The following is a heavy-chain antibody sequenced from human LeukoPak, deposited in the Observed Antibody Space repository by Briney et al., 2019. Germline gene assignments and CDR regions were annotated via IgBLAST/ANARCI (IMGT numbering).Heavy chain of an antibody. CDR3: ARDGTPYDFWSGYLYSGWFDP. Sequence: PGGSLRLSCAASGFTFSSYAMHWVRQAPVKGLEWVAVISYDGSNKYYADSVKGRFTISRDNSKNTLYLQMNSLRAEDTAVYYCARDGTPYDFWSGYLYSGWFDPWGQGTLVTVSS. J-gene: IGHJ5*02. V-gene: IGHV3-30-3*01. D-gene: IGHD3-3*01. CDR1: GFTFSSYA. CDR2: ISYDGSNK.